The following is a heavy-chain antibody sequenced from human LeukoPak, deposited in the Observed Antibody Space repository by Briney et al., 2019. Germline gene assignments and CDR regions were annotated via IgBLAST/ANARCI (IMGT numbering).Heavy chain of an antibody. CDR3: ARVLRYCSGGNCYSGGLGYMDV. Sequence: PGGSLRLSCAASGFTFRNYGMNWVRQAPGRGLEWVSGISGPGTTTYYADSVKGRFTISRDNAKNSLFLQMNSLRAEDTAVYYCARVLRYCSGGNCYSGGLGYMDVWGKGTTVTISS. J-gene: IGHJ6*03. V-gene: IGHV3-21*04. CDR2: ISGPGTTT. D-gene: IGHD2-15*01. CDR1: GFTFRNYG.